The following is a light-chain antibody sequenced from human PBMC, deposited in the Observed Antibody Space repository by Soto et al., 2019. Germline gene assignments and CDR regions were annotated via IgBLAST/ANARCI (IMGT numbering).Light chain of an antibody. CDR3: SSYAGSTNYV. CDR2: EVT. CDR1: SSDVGGYNY. V-gene: IGLV2-8*01. Sequence: QSVLTQPPSASGSPGQSVSVSCTGTSSDVGGYNYVSWYQQHPGKAPRLLIYEVTQRPSGVPDRFSGSKSGNTASLTVSGLQAEDEADYYCSSYAGSTNYVLGTAKKVTV. J-gene: IGLJ1*01.